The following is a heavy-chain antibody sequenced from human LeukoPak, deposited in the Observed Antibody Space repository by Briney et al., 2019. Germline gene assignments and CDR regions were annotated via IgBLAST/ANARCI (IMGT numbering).Heavy chain of an antibody. CDR1: GGTISNYV. J-gene: IGHJ6*03. CDR2: IMPLFNTP. Sequence: ASVKVSCKASGGTISNYVITWVRQALGQGLEWMGGIMPLFNTPNYAQNFKGRVTITTDESTSTAYMQLSSLRSEDTAVYYCARVDRNLFSMDVWGKGTTVTVSS. V-gene: IGHV1-69*05. CDR3: ARVDRNLFSMDV.